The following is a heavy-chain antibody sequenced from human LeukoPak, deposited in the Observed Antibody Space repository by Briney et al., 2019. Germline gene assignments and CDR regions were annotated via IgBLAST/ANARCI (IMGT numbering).Heavy chain of an antibody. CDR3: AASTKHPAMVDY. J-gene: IGHJ4*02. CDR2: IKQDGSEK. V-gene: IGHV3-7*02. Sequence: PGGSLRLSCAASGFTLSTYWMTWVRQAPGTGLEWVANIKQDGSEKFYVDSVKGRFTISRDNAKNSLYLQMNSLRAEDTAVYYCAASTKHPAMVDYWGQGTLVTVSS. D-gene: IGHD5-18*01. CDR1: GFTLSTYW.